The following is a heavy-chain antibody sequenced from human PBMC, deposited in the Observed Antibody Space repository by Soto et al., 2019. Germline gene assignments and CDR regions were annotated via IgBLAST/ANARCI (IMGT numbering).Heavy chain of an antibody. CDR1: GVTFSSHW. Sequence: GGSLRLSCAASGVTFSSHWMHWVRQAPRKGLVWVSRISTDGSSTTYAGSGKGRVTISRANAKNPLYLQMSSLRVDDTAVYYCARDPRHCSTTSCRDSRGPGTLVTVSS. D-gene: IGHD2-2*01. CDR3: ARDPRHCSTTSCRDS. J-gene: IGHJ4*02. V-gene: IGHV3-74*01. CDR2: ISTDGSST.